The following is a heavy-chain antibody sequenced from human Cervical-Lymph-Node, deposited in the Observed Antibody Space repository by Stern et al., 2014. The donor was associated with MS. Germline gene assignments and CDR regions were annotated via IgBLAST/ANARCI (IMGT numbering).Heavy chain of an antibody. CDR3: ARDRQQVVDY. CDR2: ISYDGSTT. J-gene: IGHJ4*02. D-gene: IGHD6-13*01. Sequence: QVQLVQSGGGVVQPWRSLRLSCAASGFTFSDYAMHWVRQAPGKGLEWVAVISYDGSTTYYADSVMGRFTISRDNSKNTLYLQMDSLRVEDTAVYYCARDRQQVVDYWGQGTRVTVSS. V-gene: IGHV3-30-3*01. CDR1: GFTFSDYA.